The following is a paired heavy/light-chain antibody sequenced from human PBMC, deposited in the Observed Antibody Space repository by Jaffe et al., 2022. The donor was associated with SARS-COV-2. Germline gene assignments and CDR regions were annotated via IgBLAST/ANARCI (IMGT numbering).Heavy chain of an antibody. CDR1: EFPFSSFG. CDR3: ARDETTLKYEFWSGYHRPDHYYYGMDV. J-gene: IGHJ6*02. D-gene: IGHD3-3*01. CDR2: IWYDGSNR. V-gene: IGHV3-33*01. Sequence: QVQLVESGGGVVQPGTSLTLSCAAFEFPFSSFGMHWVRQAPGKGLEWVAAIWYDGSNRFYADSVKGRFTISRDNSKNTLYLQMNSLRAEDTAVYYCARDETTLKYEFWSGYHRPDHYYYGMDVWGQGATVTVSS.
Light chain of an antibody. Sequence: QSVLTQPPSASGTPGQRVTISCSGSSSNIGSNIVSWYQQLPGTAPNLLIYINNERPSGVPDRFSGSKSGTSASLAISGLQSEDEADYYCAAWDDSLNAYVFGTGTKVTVL. CDR1: SSNIGSNI. CDR3: AAWDDSLNAYV. CDR2: INN. V-gene: IGLV1-44*01. J-gene: IGLJ1*01.